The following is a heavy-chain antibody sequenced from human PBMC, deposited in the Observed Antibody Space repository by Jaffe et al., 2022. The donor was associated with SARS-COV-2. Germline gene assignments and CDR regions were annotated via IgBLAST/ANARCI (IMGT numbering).Heavy chain of an antibody. CDR2: ISGSGGST. D-gene: IGHD6-13*01. V-gene: IGHV3-23*01. Sequence: EVQLLESGGGLVQPGGSLRLSCAASGFTFSSYAMSWVRQAPGKGLEWVSAISGSGGSTYYADSVKGRFTISRDNSKNTLYLQMNSLRAEDTAVYYCAKEGPPGYSSSWYARLSFDYWGQGTLVTVSS. J-gene: IGHJ4*02. CDR1: GFTFSSYA. CDR3: AKEGPPGYSSSWYARLSFDY.